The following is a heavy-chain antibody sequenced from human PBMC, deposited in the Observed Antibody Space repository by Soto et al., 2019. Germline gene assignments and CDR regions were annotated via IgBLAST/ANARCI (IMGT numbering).Heavy chain of an antibody. CDR2: ISGSGGST. CDR3: AKDKGPLGYCSGGSCHPKTFDY. J-gene: IGHJ4*02. V-gene: IGHV3-23*01. CDR1: GFTFSRHA. D-gene: IGHD2-15*01. Sequence: PGGSLRLSCAASGFTFSRHAMSWVRQAPGKGLEWVSGISGSGGSTYYADSVKGRFTISRDTSKNTLYLQMNSLRAEDTAVYYCAKDKGPLGYCSGGSCHPKTFDYWGQGTPVTVSS.